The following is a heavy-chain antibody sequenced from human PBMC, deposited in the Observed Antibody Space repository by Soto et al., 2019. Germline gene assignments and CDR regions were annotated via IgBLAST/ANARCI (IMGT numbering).Heavy chain of an antibody. V-gene: IGHV3-30*18. Sequence: QAQLVESGGGVVQPGRSLRLSCAASDFIFSNYGMHWVRQAPGKGLEWVAVISYDGSNEYYSDSVKGRFTISRDNSKNTLFLQMTSLRAEDTAVYYCAKATYHDILTGYRDLDHWGQGTLVTVSS. D-gene: IGHD3-9*01. J-gene: IGHJ4*02. CDR3: AKATYHDILTGYRDLDH. CDR1: DFIFSNYG. CDR2: ISYDGSNE.